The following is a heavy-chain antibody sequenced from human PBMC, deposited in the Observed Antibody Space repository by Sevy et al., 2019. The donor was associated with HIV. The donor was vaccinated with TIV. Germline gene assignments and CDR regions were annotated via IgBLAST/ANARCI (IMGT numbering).Heavy chain of an antibody. V-gene: IGHV1-2*02. Sequence: ASVKVSCKASGNTFTAYYVHWMRQAPGQGLEWMGWINPNSGATKYAQKFQGRVTMTRDTSFSAVYMDLSRLTSADTAVYYCALGTIFEPNYFDPWGQGTLVTVSS. CDR3: ALGTIFEPNYFDP. CDR1: GNTFTAYY. CDR2: INPNSGAT. D-gene: IGHD3-3*01. J-gene: IGHJ5*02.